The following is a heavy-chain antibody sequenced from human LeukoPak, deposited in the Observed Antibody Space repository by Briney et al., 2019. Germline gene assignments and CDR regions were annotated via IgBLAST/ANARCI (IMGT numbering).Heavy chain of an antibody. CDR3: ARGSSGSKFDF. Sequence: GGSPRLSCAVSGFTFSDYYMNWIRQAPGKGLEWLSYISSSGSSTNHADSVKGRFTISRDNAKNSLYLQMNSLRDEDTAVYYCARGSSGSKFDFWGQGTLVTVSS. V-gene: IGHV3-11*06. J-gene: IGHJ4*02. CDR1: GFTFSDYY. CDR2: ISSSGSST. D-gene: IGHD1-26*01.